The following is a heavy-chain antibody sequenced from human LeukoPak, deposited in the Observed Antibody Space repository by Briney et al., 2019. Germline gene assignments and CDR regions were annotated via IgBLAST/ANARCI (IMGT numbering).Heavy chain of an antibody. V-gene: IGHV3-33*08. CDR2: IWYDGSNK. J-gene: IGHJ6*02. Sequence: GGSLRLSCAASGFTFSNFAIHWVRQAPGKGLEWVAVIWYDGSNKEYADSVKGRFTISRDNPKNTLYLQVNSLRAEDTAVYYCARSRDESSMDVWGQGATVTVSS. CDR1: GFTFSNFA. CDR3: ARSRDESSMDV.